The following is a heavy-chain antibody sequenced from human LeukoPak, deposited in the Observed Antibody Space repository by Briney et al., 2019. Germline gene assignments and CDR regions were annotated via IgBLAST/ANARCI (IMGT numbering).Heavy chain of an antibody. CDR1: GGSISSYY. CDR2: IYYSGST. V-gene: IGHV4-59*01. CDR3: ARVGKIVVVPAARGAFDI. Sequence: PSQTLSLTCTVSGGSISSYYWSWIRQPPGKGLEWIGYIYYSGSTNYNPSLKSRVTISVDTSKNQFSLKLSSVTAADTAVYYCARVGKIVVVPAARGAFDIWGQGTKVTVSS. D-gene: IGHD2-2*01. J-gene: IGHJ3*02.